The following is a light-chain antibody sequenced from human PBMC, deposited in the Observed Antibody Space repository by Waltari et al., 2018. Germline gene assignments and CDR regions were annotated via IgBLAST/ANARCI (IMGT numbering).Light chain of an antibody. Sequence: EIVLTQSPGSLSSSPGDRVTLSCRASQSVSRALAWYQQKPGQAPRLLIFGASNSATGIPYRFSSSLSETDFSLTINRLEPEDFAVYYCQHYVRLPATFGRGTKVEIK. V-gene: IGKV3-20*01. CDR1: QSVSRA. CDR2: GAS. CDR3: QHYVRLPAT. J-gene: IGKJ1*01.